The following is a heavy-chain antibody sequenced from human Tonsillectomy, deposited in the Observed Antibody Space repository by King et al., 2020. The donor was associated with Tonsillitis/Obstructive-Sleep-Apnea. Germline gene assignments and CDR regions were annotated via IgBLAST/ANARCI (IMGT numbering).Heavy chain of an antibody. CDR2: IISDGSSR. CDR3: ARDISYCSGGSCYRGRGSDAFDI. D-gene: IGHD2-15*01. V-gene: IGHV3-74*01. J-gene: IGHJ3*02. CDR1: GFTFSSYW. Sequence: VQLVESGGGLVQPGGSLRLSCAASGFTFSSYWMHWVRQAPGKGLVLVSRIISDGSSRSDSDSVKGRLTISSDNANNTLVLQMNSLRAEETAVYYCARDISYCSGGSCYRGRGSDAFDIWGQGTMVTVSS.